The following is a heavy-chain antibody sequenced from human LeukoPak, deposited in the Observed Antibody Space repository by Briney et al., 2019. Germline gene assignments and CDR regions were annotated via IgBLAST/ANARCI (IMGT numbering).Heavy chain of an antibody. CDR2: INPNSGGT. Sequence: ASVKVSCKASGYTLTGYYMHWVRQAPGQGLEWMGRINPNSGGTNYAQKFQGRVTMTRDTSISTAYMELSRLRSDDTAVYYCARDAYVHNAFDIWGQGTMVTASS. CDR1: GYTLTGYY. J-gene: IGHJ3*02. V-gene: IGHV1-2*06. CDR3: ARDAYVHNAFDI. D-gene: IGHD1-1*01.